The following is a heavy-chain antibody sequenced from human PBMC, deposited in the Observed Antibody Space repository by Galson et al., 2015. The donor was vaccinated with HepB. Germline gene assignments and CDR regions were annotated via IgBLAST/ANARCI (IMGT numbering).Heavy chain of an antibody. CDR2: IKSKTDGGTR. Sequence: SLRLSCAASGFTFNTAWLSWVRQAPGKGLEWVGRIKSKTDGGTRDYAAPVKARFTISRDDSINTLFLQMNSLKAEDTAVYYCAKSPSRIEAAGSPWPGLTDDAFDIWGQGTMVTVSS. CDR3: AKSPSRIEAAGSPWPGLTDDAFDI. J-gene: IGHJ3*02. V-gene: IGHV3-15*01. CDR1: GFTFNTAW. D-gene: IGHD6-13*01.